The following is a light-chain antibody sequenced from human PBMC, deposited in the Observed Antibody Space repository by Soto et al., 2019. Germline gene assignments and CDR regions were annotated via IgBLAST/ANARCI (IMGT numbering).Light chain of an antibody. CDR2: KAS. Sequence: DIQMTQSPSTLSASVGDRVTITCRASQSISSWLAWYQQKPGKAPNLLIYKASSLESGVPSRYSRSASETEFNLTISSLQPDDFATYYCQQYSTYARTFGQGTKVEIK. V-gene: IGKV1-5*03. J-gene: IGKJ1*01. CDR3: QQYSTYART. CDR1: QSISSW.